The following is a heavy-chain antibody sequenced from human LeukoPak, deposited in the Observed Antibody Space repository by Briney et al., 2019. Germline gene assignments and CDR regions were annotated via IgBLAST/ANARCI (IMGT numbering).Heavy chain of an antibody. V-gene: IGHV4-39*01. D-gene: IGHD3-22*01. J-gene: IGHJ4*02. CDR3: ARYYYDSSGYYDY. Sequence: PSETLSLTCTVSGGSISSYYWSWIRQPPGKGLEWIGSIYYSGSTYYNPSLKSRVTISVDTSKNQFSLKLSSVTAADTAVYYCARYYYDSSGYYDYWGQGTLVTVS. CDR1: GGSISSYY. CDR2: IYYSGST.